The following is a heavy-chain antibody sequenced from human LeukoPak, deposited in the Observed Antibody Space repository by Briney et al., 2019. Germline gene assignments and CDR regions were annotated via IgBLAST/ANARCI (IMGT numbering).Heavy chain of an antibody. J-gene: IGHJ5*02. V-gene: IGHV1-2*02. CDR2: INPNSGGT. CDR1: GYTFTGYY. CDR3: ARACISCPLNWFDP. D-gene: IGHD2-2*01. Sequence: ASVKVSCKASGYTFTGYYMHWVRQAPGQGLEWMGWINPNSGGTNYAQKFQGRVTMTRDTSISTAYMELSRLRSDDTAVYYCARACISCPLNWFDPSGQGTLVTVCS.